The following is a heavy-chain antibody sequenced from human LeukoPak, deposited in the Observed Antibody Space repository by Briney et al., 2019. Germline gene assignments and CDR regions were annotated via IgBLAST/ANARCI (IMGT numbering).Heavy chain of an antibody. CDR1: GFTFSDYY. Sequence: PGGSPRLSCAASGFTFSDYYMSWIRQAPGKGLEWVSYISSSGSTIYYADFVKGRFTISRDNAENTLYLQMNSLRAEDTAIYYCAKNGAYSYEDYFDYWGQGTLVTVSS. J-gene: IGHJ4*02. V-gene: IGHV3-11*01. D-gene: IGHD5-18*01. CDR3: AKNGAYSYEDYFDY. CDR2: ISSSGSTI.